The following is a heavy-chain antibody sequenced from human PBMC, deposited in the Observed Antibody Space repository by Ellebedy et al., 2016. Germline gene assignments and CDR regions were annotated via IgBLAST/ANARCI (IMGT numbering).Heavy chain of an antibody. CDR2: ISSDGSSI. V-gene: IGHV3-74*01. D-gene: IGHD6-19*01. Sequence: GESLKISXAASGFTFRTYWMHWVRQAPGKGLVWVSGISSDGSSITYADSEKGRFTISRDNAMNTLFLQMNSLRGEDTAVYYCARSLYSSGWYFDLWGQGTMVTVSS. CDR1: GFTFRTYW. CDR3: ARSLYSSGWYFDL. J-gene: IGHJ3*01.